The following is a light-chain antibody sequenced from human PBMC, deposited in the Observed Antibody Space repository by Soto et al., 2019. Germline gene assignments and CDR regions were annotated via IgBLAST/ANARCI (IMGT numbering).Light chain of an antibody. CDR1: QSRGSNF. Sequence: ETVLKHSPCTLPLPQGERATLSCKTSQSRGSNFLAWYQHKPGQDPRILIYASSNRATGIQDRFSGSASGTDFTLTINILEPEDFAVYYCQLYGISPHFGQGTRLEIK. CDR2: ASS. V-gene: IGKV3-20*01. J-gene: IGKJ5*01. CDR3: QLYGISPH.